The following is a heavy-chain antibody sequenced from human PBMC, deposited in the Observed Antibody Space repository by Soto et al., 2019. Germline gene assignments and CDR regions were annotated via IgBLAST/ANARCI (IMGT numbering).Heavy chain of an antibody. Sequence: QVQLQESGPGLVKPSETLSLTCTVSGVSFSSYYWSWIRQPPGKGLEWIGYIHYSGSTSYNPSLKRRVAISVDTSKNQFSLKLSSVTAADTAVYYCAKQSRPPGILTGYHLRFDIWGQGTMVTVSS. CDR1: GVSFSSYY. CDR3: AKQSRPPGILTGYHLRFDI. V-gene: IGHV4-59*08. CDR2: IHYSGST. J-gene: IGHJ3*02. D-gene: IGHD3-9*01.